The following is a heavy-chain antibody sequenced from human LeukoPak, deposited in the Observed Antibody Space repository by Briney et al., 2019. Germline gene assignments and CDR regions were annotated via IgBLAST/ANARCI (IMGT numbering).Heavy chain of an antibody. J-gene: IGHJ4*02. CDR2: ISSSSSTI. Sequence: GGSLRLSCAASGFTFSSYAMHWVRQAPGKGLEWVSYISSSSSTIYYADSVKGRFTISRDNAKNSLYLQMNSLGAEDTAVYYCAREVGPITDYWGQGTLVTVSS. CDR1: GFTFSSYA. CDR3: AREVGPITDY. V-gene: IGHV3-48*04. D-gene: IGHD5-12*01.